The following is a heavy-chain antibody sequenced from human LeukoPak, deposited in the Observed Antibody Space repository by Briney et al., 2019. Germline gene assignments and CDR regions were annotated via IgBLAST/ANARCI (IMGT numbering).Heavy chain of an antibody. V-gene: IGHV4-34*01. J-gene: IGHJ5*02. CDR1: GGSFSSYY. Sequence: SETLSLTCAVYGGSFSSYYWSWIRQPPGKGLEWIGEINHSGSTNYNPSLKSRVTISVDTSKNQFSLKLSSVTAADTAVYYCARGPDIVVVPAAKHFDPWGQGTLVTVSS. D-gene: IGHD2-2*01. CDR3: ARGPDIVVVPAAKHFDP. CDR2: INHSGST.